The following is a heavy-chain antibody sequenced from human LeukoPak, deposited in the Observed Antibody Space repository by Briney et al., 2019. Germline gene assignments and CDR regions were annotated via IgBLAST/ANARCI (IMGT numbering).Heavy chain of an antibody. V-gene: IGHV4-4*02. CDR3: ARILGATFFDS. CDR2: ISHSGTT. CDR1: GGSIGNNNW. D-gene: IGHD1-26*01. J-gene: IGHJ4*02. Sequence: SETLSLTCAVSGGSIGNNNWWSWVRQSPEKGLEWIGEISHSGTTVYNPSLKSRVTISVDKSKNQFSLKVNSVTAADTAVYYCARILGATFFDSWGQGTLVTVSS.